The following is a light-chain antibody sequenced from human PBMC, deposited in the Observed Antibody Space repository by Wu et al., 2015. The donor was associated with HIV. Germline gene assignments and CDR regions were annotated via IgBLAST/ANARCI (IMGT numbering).Light chain of an antibody. CDR1: QSVSSTY. Sequence: EIVLTQSPGTLSLSPGERATLSCRASQSVSSTYLAWYQQKPGQAPRLLIYGVSSRATGIPDRFSGSGSGTDFTLTISRLEPEDFGVYYCQQYGSSPTFGQGTKLEVK. CDR2: GVS. V-gene: IGKV3-20*01. CDR3: QQYGSSPT. J-gene: IGKJ2*01.